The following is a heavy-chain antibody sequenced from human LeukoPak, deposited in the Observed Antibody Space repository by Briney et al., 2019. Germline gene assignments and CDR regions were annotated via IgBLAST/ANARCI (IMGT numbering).Heavy chain of an antibody. Sequence: ASVKVSCKASGYTFTIYYMHWVRQAPGQGLEWMGWINSNSGGTSYAQRFQGRVTMTRDTSISTAYMELSGLTSDDTAVYYCARNPPYCTSTSCYNDYWGQGTPVTVSS. CDR1: GYTFTIYY. D-gene: IGHD2-2*02. V-gene: IGHV1-2*02. CDR2: INSNSGGT. CDR3: ARNPPYCTSTSCYNDY. J-gene: IGHJ4*02.